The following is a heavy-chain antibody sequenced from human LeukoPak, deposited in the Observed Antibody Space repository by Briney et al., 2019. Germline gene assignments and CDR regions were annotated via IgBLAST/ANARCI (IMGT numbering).Heavy chain of an antibody. J-gene: IGHJ4*02. CDR1: GYRFTSYW. CDR2: IYPGDSGS. D-gene: IGHD1-7*01. V-gene: IGHV5-51*01. Sequence: GASLQISCKGSGYRFTSYWIGWVRPMPGKGLEWMGIIYPGDSGSRYSPSFQGQVTISAAKSISTAYLQWSSLKASDTAMYYCARPGITGTTTGFLDYWGQGTLVTVSS. CDR3: ARPGITGTTTGFLDY.